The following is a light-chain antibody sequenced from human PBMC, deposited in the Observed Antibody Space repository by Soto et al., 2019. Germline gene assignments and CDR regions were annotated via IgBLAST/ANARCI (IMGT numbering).Light chain of an antibody. CDR1: QSVSSY. J-gene: IGKJ1*01. CDR3: QHRSNLPVT. Sequence: EIVLTQSPGTLSLSPGERATLSCRASQSVSSYLAWYQQKPGQAPRLLIYDASTRATGISARFSGSGSGTDFTLTISSLEPEDLAVYYCQHRSNLPVTFCQGTKLDIK. CDR2: DAS. V-gene: IGKV3-11*01.